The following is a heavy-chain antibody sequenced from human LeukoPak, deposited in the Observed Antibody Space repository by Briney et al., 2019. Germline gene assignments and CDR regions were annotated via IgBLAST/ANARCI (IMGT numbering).Heavy chain of an antibody. CDR2: INPNSGGT. CDR3: ARRGGYSGYDFDY. J-gene: IGHJ4*02. D-gene: IGHD5-12*01. Sequence: ASVKVSCKASGYTFTGYYMHWVRQAPGQGLEWMGWINPNSGGTNYAQKFQGRVTMTRDTSISTAYMEPSRLRSDDTAVYYCARRGGYSGYDFDYWGQGTLVTVSS. V-gene: IGHV1-2*02. CDR1: GYTFTGYY.